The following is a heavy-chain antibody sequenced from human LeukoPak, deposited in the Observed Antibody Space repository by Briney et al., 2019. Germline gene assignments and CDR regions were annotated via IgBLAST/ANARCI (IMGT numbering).Heavy chain of an antibody. D-gene: IGHD3-22*01. CDR2: MNPSGST. J-gene: IGHJ6*03. CDR3: ARGRQDVTMIVVVMTAVSYYLDV. V-gene: IGHV4-34*01. Sequence: SETLSLTCAVYGGSFSGYYWTWIRQTPEKGLEWIGEMNPSGSTNYNPSLKSRVTISVDTSKNQFSLELSSVTAADTAAYYCARGRQDVTMIVVVMTAVSYYLDVWGKGTTVTVS. CDR1: GGSFSGYY.